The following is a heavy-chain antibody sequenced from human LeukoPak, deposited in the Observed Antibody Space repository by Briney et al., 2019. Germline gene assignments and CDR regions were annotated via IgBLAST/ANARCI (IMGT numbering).Heavy chain of an antibody. Sequence: PGGSLRLSCAASGFTFSSYSMNWVRQAPGKGLEWVSAISGSGGSTYYADSVKGRFTISRDNSKNTLYLQMNSLRAEDTAVYYCAAQVLLRGAFDIWGQGTMVTVSS. D-gene: IGHD2/OR15-2a*01. CDR1: GFTFSSYS. CDR2: ISGSGGST. V-gene: IGHV3-23*01. CDR3: AAQVLLRGAFDI. J-gene: IGHJ3*02.